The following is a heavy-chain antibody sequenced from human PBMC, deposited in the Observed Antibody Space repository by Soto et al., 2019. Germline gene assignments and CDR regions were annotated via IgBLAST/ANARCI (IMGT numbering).Heavy chain of an antibody. CDR2: ISGTDGST. V-gene: IGHV3-23*01. Sequence: GGSLRLSCAASGFSFSTYAMNWVRQTPGKGLEWVSGISGTDGSTYYADSVRGRFTISRDNSKNTLYLQMNSLRAEDTAVYYCAKDPCSSWYCKYFEYWGQGTLVTVSS. CDR1: GFSFSTYA. D-gene: IGHD6-13*01. CDR3: AKDPCSSWYCKYFEY. J-gene: IGHJ4*02.